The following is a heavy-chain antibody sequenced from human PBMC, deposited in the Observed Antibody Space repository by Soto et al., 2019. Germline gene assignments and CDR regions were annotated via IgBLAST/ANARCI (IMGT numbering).Heavy chain of an antibody. V-gene: IGHV3-23*01. CDR2: VSAGGDMT. Sequence: DVHLLESGGHLVQPGGSLRLSCAASGFTFSSYAMSWVRQAPGKGLEWVSSVSAGGDMTYYSDSVKGRFTISRDNSNKALFLQMNRLRIEDTALYYCARGDRGGSGSPASYYYSGLDVWGQGTTVTVS. CDR3: ARGDRGGSGSPASYYYSGLDV. D-gene: IGHD3-10*01. J-gene: IGHJ6*02. CDR1: GFTFSSYA.